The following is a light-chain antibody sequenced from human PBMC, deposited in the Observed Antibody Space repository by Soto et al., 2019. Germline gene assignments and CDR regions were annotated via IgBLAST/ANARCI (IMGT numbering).Light chain of an antibody. J-gene: IGKJ4*01. V-gene: IGKV1-27*01. CDR3: QKYNSAPLT. CDR2: LAS. Sequence: DIQMTQSPSSLSASVGDRVTISCRASQGISNFVAWYQQKPGKAPKLLIYLASTLQSGVPSRFSGSGSGTDLTLTISSLQPEDVATYYCQKYNSAPLTFGGGTKVEIK. CDR1: QGISNF.